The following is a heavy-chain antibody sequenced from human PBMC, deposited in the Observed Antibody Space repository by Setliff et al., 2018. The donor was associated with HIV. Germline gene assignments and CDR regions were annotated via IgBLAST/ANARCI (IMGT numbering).Heavy chain of an antibody. D-gene: IGHD2-21*02. CDR2: TYKSGTT. Sequence: SETLSLTCSVSGGSVNSYHWSWIRQPPGKGLEWIGYTYKSGTTNYSPSLKSRVTISAGPSKNQFSLKLTSVTAADTAVYYCGRFSETAMASFDSWGQGILVTVSS. CDR1: GGSVNSYH. J-gene: IGHJ4*02. CDR3: GRFSETAMASFDS. V-gene: IGHV4-59*08.